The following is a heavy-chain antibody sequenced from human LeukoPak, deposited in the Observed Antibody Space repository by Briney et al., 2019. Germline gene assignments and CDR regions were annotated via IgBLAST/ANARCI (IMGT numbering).Heavy chain of an antibody. D-gene: IGHD3-22*01. Sequence: PGGSLRLSCAASGFTFSSYGMHWVRQAPGKGLEWVAVIWYDGSNKYYADSVKGRFTTSRDNSKNTVYLQMNSLRAEDTAIYYCTKDQREYDSSGYSPDDAFDIWGQGTMVTVSS. V-gene: IGHV3-33*06. CDR3: TKDQREYDSSGYSPDDAFDI. CDR2: IWYDGSNK. J-gene: IGHJ3*02. CDR1: GFTFSSYG.